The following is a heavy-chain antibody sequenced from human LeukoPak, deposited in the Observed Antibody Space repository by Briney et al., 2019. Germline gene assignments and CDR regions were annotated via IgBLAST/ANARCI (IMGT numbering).Heavy chain of an antibody. D-gene: IGHD1-1*01. Sequence: ASVKVSCKASGYTFTGYYMHWVRQAPGQGLEWMGWINPNSGGTNYAQKFQGRVTMTRDTSISTAYMELSRLRSDDTAVYYCARAHGYPRPYFDLWGRGTLVTVSS. J-gene: IGHJ2*01. CDR1: GYTFTGYY. CDR2: INPNSGGT. CDR3: ARAHGYPRPYFDL. V-gene: IGHV1-2*02.